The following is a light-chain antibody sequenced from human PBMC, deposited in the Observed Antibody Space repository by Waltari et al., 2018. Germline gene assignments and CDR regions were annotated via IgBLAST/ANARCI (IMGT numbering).Light chain of an antibody. CDR1: QSVTSN. Sequence: EIVMTQSPVMLSVSPGERVTLSCRASQSVTSNLAWYQQRPGQAPRLLIYATSTTATGAPARFSGSGSGTEFSLTISSLQSEDLAVYYCQQYNIGATFGPGTKVDIK. J-gene: IGKJ3*01. CDR2: ATS. CDR3: QQYNIGAT. V-gene: IGKV3-15*01.